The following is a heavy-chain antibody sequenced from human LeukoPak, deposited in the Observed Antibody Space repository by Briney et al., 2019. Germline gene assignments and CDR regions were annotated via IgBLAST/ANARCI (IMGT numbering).Heavy chain of an antibody. CDR1: GFTFSSCA. CDR2: ISYDGSDK. Sequence: GGSLRLSCAASGFTFSSCAMHWVRQAPGKGLEWVAVISYDGSDKYYRDSVKGGFTISRDNSKNTLYLQVNSLRAEDTAVYYCARARYSSSQKSAQFDYWGQGTLVTVSS. D-gene: IGHD6-13*01. V-gene: IGHV3-30*04. J-gene: IGHJ4*02. CDR3: ARARYSSSQKSAQFDY.